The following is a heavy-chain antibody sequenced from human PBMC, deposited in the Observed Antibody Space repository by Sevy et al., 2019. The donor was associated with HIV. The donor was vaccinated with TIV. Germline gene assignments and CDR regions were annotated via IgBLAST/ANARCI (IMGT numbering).Heavy chain of an antibody. J-gene: IGHJ4*02. V-gene: IGHV3-23*01. CDR3: ASTIDYDSSGYYYNFDY. Sequence: GGSLRLSCAASGFTFSSYVMSWVRQAPGKGLEWVSATSGSGGSTYYADSVKGRFTISRDNSKNTLYLQMNSLRAEDTAIYYCASTIDYDSSGYYYNFDYWGQGTLVTVSS. CDR1: GFTFSSYV. D-gene: IGHD3-22*01. CDR2: TSGSGGST.